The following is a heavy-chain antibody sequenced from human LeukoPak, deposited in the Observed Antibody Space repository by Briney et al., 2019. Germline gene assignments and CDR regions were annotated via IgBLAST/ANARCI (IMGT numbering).Heavy chain of an antibody. CDR1: GFTFSSYG. D-gene: IGHD6-19*01. CDR2: ISYDGSNK. Sequence: PGRSLRLSCAASGFTFSSYGMHWVRQAPGKGLEWVAVISYDGSNKYYADSVKGRFTISRDNSKNTLYLQMNSLRAEDTGVYYCAKEGRSAFGQWLDYYYYGMDVWGQGTTVTVSS. J-gene: IGHJ6*02. CDR3: AKEGRSAFGQWLDYYYYGMDV. V-gene: IGHV3-30*18.